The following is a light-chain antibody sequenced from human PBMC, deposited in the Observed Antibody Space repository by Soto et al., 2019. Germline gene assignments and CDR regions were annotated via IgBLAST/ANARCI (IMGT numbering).Light chain of an antibody. J-gene: IGLJ3*02. V-gene: IGLV3-9*01. CDR3: QVWDSSTAWV. Sequence: SYELTQPLSVSVAPGQTARGTCGGNNIGSKNVHWYQQKPGQAPVLVIYRDRNRPSGIPERFSGSNSGNTATLTISRAQAGDEADYYCQVWDSSTAWVFGGATKLTVL. CDR1: NIGSKN. CDR2: RDR.